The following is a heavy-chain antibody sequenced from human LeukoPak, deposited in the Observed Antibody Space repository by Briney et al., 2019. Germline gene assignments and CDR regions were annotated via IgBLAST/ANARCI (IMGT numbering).Heavy chain of an antibody. CDR1: GGTFSSYA. CDR3: ARGDYFDY. V-gene: IGHV1-69*04. J-gene: IGHJ4*02. Sequence: SVKVSCKASGGTFSSYAISWVRQAPGQGLEWMGRIIPILGIANYAQKFHGRVTITADKSTSTAYMELSSLRSEDTAVYYCARGDYFDYWGQGTLVTVSS. CDR2: IIPILGIA.